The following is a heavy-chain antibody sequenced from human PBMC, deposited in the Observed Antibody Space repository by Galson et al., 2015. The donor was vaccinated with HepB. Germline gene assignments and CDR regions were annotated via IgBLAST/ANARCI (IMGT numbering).Heavy chain of an antibody. CDR2: ISYDGTYK. CDR1: GFVFRGYA. V-gene: IGHV3-30*02. D-gene: IGHD1-26*01. CDR3: AKERRGYYAES. Sequence: SLRLSCATSGFVFRGYAMHWVRQAPGKGLEWVTYISYDGTYKGYADSVKGRFTISRDNSENTLFLQMNSLRPEDTAVYYCAKERRGYYAESWGQGTLVTVSS. J-gene: IGHJ5*02.